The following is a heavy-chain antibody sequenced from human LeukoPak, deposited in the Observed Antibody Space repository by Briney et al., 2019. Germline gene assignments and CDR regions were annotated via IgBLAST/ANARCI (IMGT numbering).Heavy chain of an antibody. V-gene: IGHV1-46*01. CDR2: INPSGGST. CDR3: ARGHDNSGYTAHPQRYYYYYGMDV. CDR1: GYTFTSYG. J-gene: IGHJ6*02. Sequence: ASVTVSCKASGYTFTSYGISWVRQAPGQGLEWMGIINPSGGSTTSAQKFQGRVTMTRDTSTSTVYMELNSLRSEDTAGYYCARGHDNSGYTAHPQRYYYYYGMDVWGQGTTVTVSS. D-gene: IGHD3-22*01.